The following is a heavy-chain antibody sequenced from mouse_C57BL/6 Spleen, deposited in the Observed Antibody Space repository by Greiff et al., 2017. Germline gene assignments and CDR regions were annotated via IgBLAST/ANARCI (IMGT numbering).Heavy chain of an antibody. CDR2: INPSNGGT. CDR1: GYTFTSYW. D-gene: IGHD2-3*01. Sequence: VQLQQPGTELEKPGASVKLSCKASGYTFTSYWMHWVKQRPGQGLEWIGNINPSNGGTNYNEKFKSKATLTVDKSSSTAYMQLSSLTSEDSAVYYCARYPLYDGYSDYWGQGTTLTVSS. V-gene: IGHV1-53*01. J-gene: IGHJ2*01. CDR3: ARYPLYDGYSDY.